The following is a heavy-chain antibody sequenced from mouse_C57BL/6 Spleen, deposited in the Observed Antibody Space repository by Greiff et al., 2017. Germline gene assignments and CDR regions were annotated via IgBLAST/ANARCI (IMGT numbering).Heavy chain of an antibody. CDR3: ARCLDGYYYAMDY. CDR2: IYPGGGYT. D-gene: IGHD2-3*01. Sequence: VKVVESGAELVRPGTSVKMSCKASGYTFTNYWIGWAKQRPGHGLEWIGDIYPGGGYTNYNEKFKGRATLTADKSSSTAYMQFSSLTSEDSAIYYCARCLDGYYYAMDYWGQGTSVTVSS. CDR1: GYTFTNYW. J-gene: IGHJ4*01. V-gene: IGHV1-63*01.